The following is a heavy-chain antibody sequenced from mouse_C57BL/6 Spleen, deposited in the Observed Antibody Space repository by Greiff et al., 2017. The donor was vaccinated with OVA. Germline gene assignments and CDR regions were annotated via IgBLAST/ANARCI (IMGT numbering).Heavy chain of an antibody. CDR1: GFTFSDYG. J-gene: IGHJ4*01. CDR3: ARKAGLRYYAMDY. D-gene: IGHD2-2*01. Sequence: EVQLVESGGGLVKPGGSLKLSCAASGFTFSDYGMHWVRQAPEKGLEWVAYISSGSSSIYYADTVKGRFTISRDNVKNTLFRPMTSRSSEDTAMYSCARKAGLRYYAMDYWGQGTSVSVSS. V-gene: IGHV5-17*01. CDR2: ISSGSSSI.